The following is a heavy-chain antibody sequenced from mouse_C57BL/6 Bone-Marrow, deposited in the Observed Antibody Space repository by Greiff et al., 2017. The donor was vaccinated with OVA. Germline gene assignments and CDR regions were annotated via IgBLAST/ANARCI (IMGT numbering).Heavy chain of an antibody. Sequence: VQLQQSGPELVKPGASVKISCKASGYTFTDYYMNWVKQSHGKSLEWIGDINPNNGGTSYNQKFKGKATLTVDKSSSTAYMELRSLTSEDSAVYYCARRWGHYYCLDVWGTGTTVTVSS. J-gene: IGHJ1*03. D-gene: IGHD1-2*01. CDR2: INPNNGGT. CDR3: ARRWGHYYCLDV. CDR1: GYTFTDYY. V-gene: IGHV1-26*01.